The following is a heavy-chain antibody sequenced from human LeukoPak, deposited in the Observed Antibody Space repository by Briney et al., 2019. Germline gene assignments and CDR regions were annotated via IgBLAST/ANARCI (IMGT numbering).Heavy chain of an antibody. V-gene: IGHV4-59*01. CDR2: IYYGGST. Sequence: ASETLSLTCSVSGYSISSGYYWGWIRQPPGKGLEWIGYIYYGGSTNYKPSLKSRVTISVDTSKNQFSLKLSSVTAADTAVYYCARGGYYGSGNDFRFDPWGQGTLVTVSS. J-gene: IGHJ5*02. D-gene: IGHD3-10*01. CDR1: GYSISSGYY. CDR3: ARGGYYGSGNDFRFDP.